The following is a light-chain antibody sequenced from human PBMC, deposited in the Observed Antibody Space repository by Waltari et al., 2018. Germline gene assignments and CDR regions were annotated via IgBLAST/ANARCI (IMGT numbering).Light chain of an antibody. V-gene: IGKV3-11*01. CDR1: QSVGTY. CDR3: HQRSDWPLT. CDR2: DAS. Sequence: EIVLTQSPATLSLSPVERATFSCRTSQSVGTYLVWYQQKPGQAPRLLIYDASNRATGIPARFSGSGSGTDFTLTISYLEPEDFAVYYCHQRSDWPLTFGGGTKVEIK. J-gene: IGKJ4*01.